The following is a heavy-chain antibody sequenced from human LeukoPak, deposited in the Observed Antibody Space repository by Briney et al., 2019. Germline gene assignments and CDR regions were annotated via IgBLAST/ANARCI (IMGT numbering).Heavy chain of an antibody. Sequence: GGSLRLSCAASGFTFSNYAMHWVRQAPGKGLEWVAVISYDGSNKYYADSVKGRFTISRDNSKNTLYLQMNSLRAEDTAVYYCARASYGFDYWGQGTLVTVSS. J-gene: IGHJ4*02. D-gene: IGHD4-17*01. CDR2: ISYDGSNK. CDR3: ARASYGFDY. CDR1: GFTFSNYA. V-gene: IGHV3-30*04.